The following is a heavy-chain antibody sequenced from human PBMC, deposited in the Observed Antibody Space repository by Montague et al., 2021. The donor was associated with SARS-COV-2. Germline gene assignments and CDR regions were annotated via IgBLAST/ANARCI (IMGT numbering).Heavy chain of an antibody. J-gene: IGHJ4*02. Sequence: LRLSCTVSGGSISSGDYFWNWIRQTPGKGLEWIGYTYNNDRTKYTPSLESRVSISVDMSKNQSSLKLSSVTAADTAVYYCARIGGWAGAFWGQGTLVTVSS. CDR1: GGSISSGDYF. CDR3: ARIGGWAGAF. CDR2: TYNNDRT. V-gene: IGHV4-30-4*01. D-gene: IGHD6-19*01.